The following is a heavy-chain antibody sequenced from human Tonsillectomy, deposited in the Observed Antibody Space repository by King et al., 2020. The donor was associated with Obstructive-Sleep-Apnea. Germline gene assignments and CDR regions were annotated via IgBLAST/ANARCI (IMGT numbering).Heavy chain of an antibody. CDR1: GYTFPWYA. Sequence: QLVQSGAEVKKPGASVKVSCKASGYTFPWYAIHWVRQAPGQRLEWMGWINAGNDNTKNSQKFQGRVTITRDTSAGTAYMGLSSLRSEDTAVYYCARDPFPYSRSSGVLDYWGQGTLVTVSS. CDR3: ARDPFPYSRSSGVLDY. J-gene: IGHJ4*02. CDR2: INAGNDNT. V-gene: IGHV1-3*01. D-gene: IGHD6-6*01.